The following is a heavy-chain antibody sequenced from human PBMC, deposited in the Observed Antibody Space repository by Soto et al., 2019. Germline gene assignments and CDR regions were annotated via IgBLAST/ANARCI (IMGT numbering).Heavy chain of an antibody. V-gene: IGHV4-59*01. J-gene: IGHJ4*02. CDR1: GASITSYY. CDR2: ISHGGTT. D-gene: IGHD5-18*01. CDR3: ARGELTDGYWGYFDF. Sequence: SETLSLTCSVSGASITSYYWNWIRQSPGKGLQWIGHISHGGTTNYNPSLKSRVTISLDAPKNQFSLKLNSVTAADTAVYYCARGELTDGYWGYFDFWGQGTLVTVSS.